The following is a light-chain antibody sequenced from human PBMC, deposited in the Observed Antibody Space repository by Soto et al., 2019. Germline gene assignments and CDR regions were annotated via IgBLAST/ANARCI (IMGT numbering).Light chain of an antibody. J-gene: IGLJ2*01. V-gene: IGLV1-51*01. CDR2: NDD. Sequence: QSVLTQPPSVSAAPGQKVTISCSGSSSNIETNPVSWYRHLPGTAPKLLIHNDDKRPSGIPDRFSGSKSGTSATLGITGLQTGDEADYYCGTWDASLSAGVFGGGTKVTVL. CDR1: SSNIETNP. CDR3: GTWDASLSAGV.